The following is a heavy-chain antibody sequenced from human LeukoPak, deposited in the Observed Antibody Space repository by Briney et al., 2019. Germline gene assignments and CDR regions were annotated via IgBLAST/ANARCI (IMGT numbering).Heavy chain of an antibody. V-gene: IGHV3-53*04. CDR1: GFTVSSNY. CDR2: IYSGGST. J-gene: IGHJ5*02. D-gene: IGHD2-15*01. CDR3: ARGGANCSGGRCPLNWFDP. Sequence: GGSLRLSCAASGFTVSSNYMSWVRQAPGKGLEWVSVIYSGGSTYYADSVKGRFTISRHNSKNTLYLQMNSLRAEDTAVYYCARGGANCSGGRCPLNWFDPWGQGTPVTVSS.